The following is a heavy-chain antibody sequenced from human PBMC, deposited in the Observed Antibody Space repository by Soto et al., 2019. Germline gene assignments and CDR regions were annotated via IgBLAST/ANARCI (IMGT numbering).Heavy chain of an antibody. J-gene: IGHJ6*02. V-gene: IGHV4-30-4*01. CDR1: GGSISSGDYY. Sequence: SETLSLTCTVSGGSISSGDYYWSWIRQPPGKGLGWIGYIYYSGSTYYNPSLKSRVTISVDTSKNQFSLKLSSVTAADTAVYYCEILAAAGTPDVCGQGTTVTVSS. CDR2: IYYSGST. CDR3: EILAAAGTPDV. D-gene: IGHD6-13*01.